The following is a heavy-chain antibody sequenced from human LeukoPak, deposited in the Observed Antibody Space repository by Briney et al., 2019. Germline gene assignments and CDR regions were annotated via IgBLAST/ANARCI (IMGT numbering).Heavy chain of an antibody. J-gene: IGHJ6*03. D-gene: IGHD6-19*01. Sequence: GASVKVSCKASGYTFTGYYMHWVRQAPGQGLEWMGWINPNSGGTNYAQKFQGRVTMTRDTSISTAYMELSRLRSDDTAVYYCARYSSGWASYYYYMDVWGKGTTVTVSS. CDR1: GYTFTGYY. CDR2: INPNSGGT. CDR3: ARYSSGWASYYYYMDV. V-gene: IGHV1-2*02.